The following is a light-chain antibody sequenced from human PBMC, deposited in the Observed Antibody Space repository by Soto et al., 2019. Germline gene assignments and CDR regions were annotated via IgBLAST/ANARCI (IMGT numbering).Light chain of an antibody. V-gene: IGLV1-40*01. CDR3: QSYDSSLSGYV. CDR2: GNS. Sequence: QSVLTQPPSVSGAPGQRVTISCTGSSSNIGAGYDVHWYQQLPGTAPKLLIYGNSNRPSGVPDRFSGSKSGTSASLAITGYQAEDQADNYCQSYDSSLSGYVFGPGTKLTVL. CDR1: SSNIGAGYD. J-gene: IGLJ1*01.